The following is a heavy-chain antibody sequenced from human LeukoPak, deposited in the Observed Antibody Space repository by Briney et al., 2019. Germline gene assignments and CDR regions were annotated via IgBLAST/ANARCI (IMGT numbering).Heavy chain of an antibody. Sequence: SETLSLTCAVYGGSFSGYYWSWIRQPPGKGLEWIGEINHSGSTYYNPSLKSRVTISVDTSKNQFSLKLSSVTAADTAVYYCARDLFSGAGFDYWGQGTLVTVSS. V-gene: IGHV4-34*09. CDR1: GGSFSGYY. CDR2: INHSGST. CDR3: ARDLFSGAGFDY. D-gene: IGHD3-3*01. J-gene: IGHJ4*02.